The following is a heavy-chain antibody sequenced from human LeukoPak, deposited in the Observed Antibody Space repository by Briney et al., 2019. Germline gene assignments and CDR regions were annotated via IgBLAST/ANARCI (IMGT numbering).Heavy chain of an antibody. D-gene: IGHD1-1*01. V-gene: IGHV4-59*01. CDR2: IYYSGST. CDR1: GGSISSYY. CDR3: ARAASGYYMDV. Sequence: SETLSLTCTVSGGSISSYYWSWVRQLPGKELEWIGYIYYSGSTNYNPSLMSRVTISVDTSKNQFSLKLNSVTAADTAVYYCARAASGYYMDVWGNGTTVTVSS. J-gene: IGHJ6*03.